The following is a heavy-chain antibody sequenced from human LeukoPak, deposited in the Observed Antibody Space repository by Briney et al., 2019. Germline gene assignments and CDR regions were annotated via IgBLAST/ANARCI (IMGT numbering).Heavy chain of an antibody. CDR2: IGSDGDST. D-gene: IGHD1-14*01. V-gene: IGHV3-64D*06. Sequence: PGRSLRLSCAASGFTFSSYAMHWVRQAPGKGLEHVSTIGSDGDSTYYADSVKDRFTISRDNSKNALYLQMTSLRPEDSAVYYCVSPVFINYWGQGTLVTVSS. J-gene: IGHJ4*01. CDR3: VSPVFINY. CDR1: GFTFSSYA.